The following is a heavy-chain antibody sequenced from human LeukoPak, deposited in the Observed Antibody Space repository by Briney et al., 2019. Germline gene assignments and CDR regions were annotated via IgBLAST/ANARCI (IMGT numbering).Heavy chain of an antibody. J-gene: IGHJ4*02. CDR3: AREGYCSGTSCYNFNY. CDR2: INHSGSS. Sequence: PSQTLSLTCTVSGGSISSKSYYWSWIRQPAGKGLEWIGEINHSGSSNYNPSLKSRVTISLDTSKNQFSLNLSSVTAADTAVYYCAREGYCSGTSCYNFNYWGQGTLVTVSS. V-gene: IGHV4-61*09. D-gene: IGHD2-2*02. CDR1: GGSISSKSYY.